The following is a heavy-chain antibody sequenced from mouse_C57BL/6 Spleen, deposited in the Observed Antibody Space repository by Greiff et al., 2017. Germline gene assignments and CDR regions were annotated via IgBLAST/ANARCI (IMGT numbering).Heavy chain of an antibody. CDR1: GYSFTGYF. Sequence: VHVKQSGPELVKPGDSVKISCKASGYSFTGYFMNWVMQSHGKSLEWIGRINPYNGDTFYNQKFKGKATLTVDKSSSTAHMELRSLTSEDSAVYYCARSDGYDYDGWYFDVWGTGTTVTVSS. CDR2: INPYNGDT. D-gene: IGHD2-4*01. CDR3: ARSDGYDYDGWYFDV. J-gene: IGHJ1*03. V-gene: IGHV1-20*01.